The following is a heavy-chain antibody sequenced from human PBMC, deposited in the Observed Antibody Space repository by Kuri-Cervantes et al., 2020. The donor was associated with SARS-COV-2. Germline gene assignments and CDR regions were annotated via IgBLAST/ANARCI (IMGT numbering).Heavy chain of an antibody. CDR1: GFTLTSHW. Sequence: GGSLRLSCAASGFTLTSHWMGWVRQPPGKGLEWVASINPDGSGRFSVDSVKGRFTISRDTAKSSLYLQMNSLRVEDTAIYYCVRGGAAEYWGQGTLVTVSS. D-gene: IGHD6-25*01. J-gene: IGHJ4*02. V-gene: IGHV3-7*01. CDR2: INPDGSGR. CDR3: VRGGAAEY.